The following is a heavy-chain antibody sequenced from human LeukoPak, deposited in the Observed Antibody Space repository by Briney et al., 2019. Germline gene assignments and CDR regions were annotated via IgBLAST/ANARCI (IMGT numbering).Heavy chain of an antibody. D-gene: IGHD3-9*01. Sequence: ETLSLTCAVYGGSFSGYWWTWIRQPPGKGLGWIGEINHSGSTNYNPTLKSRVTISIDTSKNHFSLKLSSVTAADTAVYYCARGPTTVYDSLTGYYYFDDWGQGTLVTVSS. CDR3: ARGPTTVYDSLTGYYYFDD. CDR2: INHSGST. V-gene: IGHV4-34*01. CDR1: GGSFSGYW. J-gene: IGHJ4*02.